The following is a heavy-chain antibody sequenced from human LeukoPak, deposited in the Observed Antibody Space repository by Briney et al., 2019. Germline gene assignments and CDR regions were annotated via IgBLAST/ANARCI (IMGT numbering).Heavy chain of an antibody. D-gene: IGHD3-10*01. V-gene: IGHV3-21*01. CDR3: ARDPPYYYGSGSHFQH. CDR2: ISSSSSYI. CDR1: GFTFSSYS. Sequence: ETGGSLRLSCAASGFTFSSYSMNWVRQAPGKGLEWVSSISSSSSYIYYADSVEGRFTISRDNAKNSLYLQMNSLRAEDTAVYYCARDPPYYYGSGSHFQHWGQGTLVTVSS. J-gene: IGHJ1*01.